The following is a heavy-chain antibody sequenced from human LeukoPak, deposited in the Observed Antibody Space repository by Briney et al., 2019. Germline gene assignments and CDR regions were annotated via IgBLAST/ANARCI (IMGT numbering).Heavy chain of an antibody. D-gene: IGHD3-10*02. CDR1: GFTFSSYG. J-gene: IGHJ6*03. Sequence: PGGSLRLSCAASGFTFSSYGMHWVRQAPGKGLEWVAFIRYDGSNKYYADSVKGRFTISRDNSKNTLYLQMNSLRAEDTAVYYCAKEELRRITMWGDMDVWGKGTTVTISS. CDR3: AKEELRRITMWGDMDV. CDR2: IRYDGSNK. V-gene: IGHV3-30*02.